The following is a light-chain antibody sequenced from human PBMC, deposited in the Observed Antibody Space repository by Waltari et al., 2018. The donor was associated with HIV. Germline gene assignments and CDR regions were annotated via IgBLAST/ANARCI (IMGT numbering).Light chain of an antibody. CDR2: DDT. CDR1: NIGSMT. V-gene: IGLV3-21*04. Sequence: SYALTQPPSVSVAPGKTARITCGGNNIGSMTVHWYQQKPGQAPVFVIFDDTDRPSEIPERFSGSNSGDTATLSISRVEVGDEADYYCQVWVSSLTVAVIFGGGTKLTVL. CDR3: QVWVSSLTVAVI. J-gene: IGLJ2*01.